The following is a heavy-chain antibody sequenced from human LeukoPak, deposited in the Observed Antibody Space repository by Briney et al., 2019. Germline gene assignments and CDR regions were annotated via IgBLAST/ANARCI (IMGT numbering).Heavy chain of an antibody. CDR1: GFTFSNAW. Sequence: PGGSLRLSCAASGFTFSNAWMSWARQAPGKGLEWVSSISSSGSFIYYADSVKGRFTISRDNAKDSLYLQMNSLRAEDTAVYYCARRSVGGTYPDYWSQGTLVTVSS. D-gene: IGHD1-14*01. CDR3: ARRSVGGTYPDY. CDR2: ISSSGSFI. J-gene: IGHJ4*02. V-gene: IGHV3-21*01.